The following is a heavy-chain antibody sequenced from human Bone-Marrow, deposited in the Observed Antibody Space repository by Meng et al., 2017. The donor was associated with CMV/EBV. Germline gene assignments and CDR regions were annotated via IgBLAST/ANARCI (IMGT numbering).Heavy chain of an antibody. Sequence: GGSLRLSCAASGFTFSSYGMRWVRQAPGKGLEWVAFIRYDGSNKYYADSVKGRFTISRDNSKNTLYLQMNSLRAEDTAVYYCAKDRGTVTTQGTDYWGQGTLVTVSS. V-gene: IGHV3-30*02. CDR2: IRYDGSNK. CDR3: AKDRGTVTTQGTDY. D-gene: IGHD4-11*01. J-gene: IGHJ4*02. CDR1: GFTFSSYG.